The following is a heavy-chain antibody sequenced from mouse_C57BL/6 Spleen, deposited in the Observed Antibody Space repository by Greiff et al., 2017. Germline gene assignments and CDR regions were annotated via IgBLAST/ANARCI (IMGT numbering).Heavy chain of an antibody. CDR3: ARSVYGSSYGYFDV. D-gene: IGHD1-1*01. Sequence: VQLQQPGTELVKPGASVKLSCKASGYTFTSYWMHWVKQRPGQGLEWIGNINPSNGGTNYNEKFKSKATLTVDKSSSTAYMQRSSLTSEDSAVYYCARSVYGSSYGYFDVWGTGTTVTVSS. CDR2: INPSNGGT. J-gene: IGHJ1*03. CDR1: GYTFTSYW. V-gene: IGHV1-53*01.